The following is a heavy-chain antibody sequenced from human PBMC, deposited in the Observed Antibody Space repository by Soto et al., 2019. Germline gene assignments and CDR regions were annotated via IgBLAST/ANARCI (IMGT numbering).Heavy chain of an antibody. Sequence: GGSLRLSCVVSGLTFSNYAMHWVRQTPGKGLQWVAVISNDGGHQYYTDSVKGRFTISRDNSKNTLYLQMNSLRSEDTALYYCVKEPAVIEERFDYWGQGTLVTVSS. D-gene: IGHD1-1*01. CDR3: VKEPAVIEERFDY. V-gene: IGHV3-30-3*01. CDR2: ISNDGGHQ. J-gene: IGHJ4*02. CDR1: GLTFSNYA.